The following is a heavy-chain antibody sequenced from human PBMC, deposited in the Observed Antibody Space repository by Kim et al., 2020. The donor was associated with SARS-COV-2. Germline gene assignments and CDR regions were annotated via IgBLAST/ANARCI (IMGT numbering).Heavy chain of an antibody. J-gene: IGHJ4*02. CDR2: IYYSGST. D-gene: IGHD2-2*01. Sequence: SETLSLTCTVSGGSISSSSYYWGWIRQPPGKGLEWIGSIYYSGSTYYNPSLKSRVTISVDTSKNQFSLKLSSVTAADTAVYYCARRASAIVDYWGQGTLVTVSS. CDR3: ARRASAIVDY. V-gene: IGHV4-39*01. CDR1: GGSISSSSYY.